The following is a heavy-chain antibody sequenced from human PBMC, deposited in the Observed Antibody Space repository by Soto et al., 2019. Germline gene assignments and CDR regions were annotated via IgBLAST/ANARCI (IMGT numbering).Heavy chain of an antibody. V-gene: IGHV4-39*01. J-gene: IGHJ4*02. CDR3: AIHRYY. CDR1: GVSISDTSYY. Sequence: QLQLQESGPGLVKPSETLSLTCNVSGVSISDTSYYWCCIRQPPGKGLEWIGTIYFSGTTFYNPSLKSRLTISVETSKNSFSLRLRSVTAADTAVYYCAIHRYYWGQGTLVAVSS. CDR2: IYFSGTT.